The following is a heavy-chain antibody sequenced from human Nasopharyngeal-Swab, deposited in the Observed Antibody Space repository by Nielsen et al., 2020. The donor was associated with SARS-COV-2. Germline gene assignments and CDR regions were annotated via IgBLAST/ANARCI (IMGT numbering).Heavy chain of an antibody. Sequence: WVRQAPGQGLEWMGWISAYNGNTNYAQKLQGRVTMTTDTSTSTAYMELRSLRSDDTAVYYCARDFRSSGWHYYYYYGMGVWGQGTTVTVSS. CDR2: ISAYNGNT. J-gene: IGHJ6*02. D-gene: IGHD6-19*01. CDR3: ARDFRSSGWHYYYYYGMGV. V-gene: IGHV1-18*01.